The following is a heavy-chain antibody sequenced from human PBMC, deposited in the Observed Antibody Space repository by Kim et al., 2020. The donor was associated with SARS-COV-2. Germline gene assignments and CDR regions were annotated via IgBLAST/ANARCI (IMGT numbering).Heavy chain of an antibody. J-gene: IGHJ4*02. CDR3: ARARWTPNYYFDY. V-gene: IGHV3-21*01. CDR1: GFTFSSNN. Sequence: GGSLRLSCAASGFTFSSNNINWVRQAPGKGLEWVSSISSSGDYIYYADSVKGRVTISRDNAKNSLYLQMNSLRAEDTAVYYCARARWTPNYYFDYWGQGTLVTVSS. D-gene: IGHD2-15*01. CDR2: ISSSGDYI.